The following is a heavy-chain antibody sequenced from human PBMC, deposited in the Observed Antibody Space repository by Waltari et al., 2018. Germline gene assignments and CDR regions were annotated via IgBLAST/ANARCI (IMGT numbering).Heavy chain of an antibody. D-gene: IGHD3-22*01. CDR3: AKDTAANYYDSRSPFDY. CDR1: GFTFSSYA. V-gene: IGHV3-23*01. Sequence: EVQLLESGGGLVQPGGSLRLSCAASGFTFSSYAMSWVRQAPGKGLEWVSAISGSGGSTYYADSVKGRFTISRDKAKNTRYLQMNSLRAEDTAVYYCAKDTAANYYDSRSPFDYWGQGTLVTVSS. J-gene: IGHJ4*02. CDR2: ISGSGGST.